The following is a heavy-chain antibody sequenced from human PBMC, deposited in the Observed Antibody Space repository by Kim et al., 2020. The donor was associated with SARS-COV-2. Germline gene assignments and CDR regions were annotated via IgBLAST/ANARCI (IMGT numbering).Heavy chain of an antibody. CDR3: AKDGEIHYGGNSALTVWYFDL. J-gene: IGHJ2*01. CDR1: GFTFSSYG. D-gene: IGHD4-17*01. V-gene: IGHV3-30*18. CDR2: ISYDGSNK. Sequence: GGSLRLSCAASGFTFSSYGMHWVRQAPGKGLEWVAVISYDGSNKYYADSVKGRFTISRDNSKNTLYLQMNSLRAEDTAVYYCAKDGEIHYGGNSALTVWYFDLWGRGTLVTVSS.